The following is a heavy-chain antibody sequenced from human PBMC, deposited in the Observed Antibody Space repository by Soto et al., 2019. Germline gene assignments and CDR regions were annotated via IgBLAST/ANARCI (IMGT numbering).Heavy chain of an antibody. D-gene: IGHD5-12*01. CDR2: IYSGGTT. CDR1: GFTVSSTNY. V-gene: IGHV3-53*01. CDR3: HGYGY. J-gene: IGHJ4*02. Sequence: EVQVVESGGGLIQPGGSLRLSCVVSGFTVSSTNYMSWVRQAPGKGLEWVPVIYSGGTTFYADSVKGRFTISRDNSKNTLYLQMNSLRAEYTAVYYCHGYGYWGQGTLVTVSS.